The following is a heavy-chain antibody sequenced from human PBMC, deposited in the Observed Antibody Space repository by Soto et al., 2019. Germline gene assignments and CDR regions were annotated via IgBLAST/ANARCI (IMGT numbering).Heavy chain of an antibody. CDR2: IYPGDSDI. CDR1: GYSFPNYW. D-gene: IGHD2-15*01. CDR3: ARPRSGGSLYHGMDV. Sequence: PGESLKISCKGSGYSFPNYWIGWVRQMPGKGLEWMGIIYPGDSDIRYSPSFQGQVTISVDKSISTAYLQWSSLKASDSAIYYCARPRSGGSLYHGMDVWGQGTTVTVSS. V-gene: IGHV5-51*01. J-gene: IGHJ6*02.